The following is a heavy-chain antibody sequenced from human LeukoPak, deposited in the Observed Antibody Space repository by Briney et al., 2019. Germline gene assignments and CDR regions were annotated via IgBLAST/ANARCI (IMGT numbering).Heavy chain of an antibody. D-gene: IGHD3-3*01. Sequence: GASLRLSCAASGFTFSSYAMSWVRQAPGKGLEWVSAVSGSGGSTYYADSVKGRFTISRDNSKNTLYLQMNSLRAEDTAVYYCAKGPDDLFPNVNWFDPWGQGTLVTVSS. J-gene: IGHJ5*02. CDR1: GFTFSSYA. V-gene: IGHV3-23*01. CDR3: AKGPDDLFPNVNWFDP. CDR2: VSGSGGST.